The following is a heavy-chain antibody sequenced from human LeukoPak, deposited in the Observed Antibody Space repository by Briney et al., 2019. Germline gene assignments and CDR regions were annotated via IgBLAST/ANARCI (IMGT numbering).Heavy chain of an antibody. CDR3: ARGEGYSSSSYLGL. CDR1: GSTFSSYG. J-gene: IGHJ4*02. V-gene: IGHV3-30*02. Sequence: GGSLRLSCAASGSTFSSYGMHWVRQAPGKGLECVAFIRYDGSNKYYADSVKGRFTISRDNSKNTLYLQMNSLRAEDTAVYYCARGEGYSSSSYLGLWGQGTLVTVSS. CDR2: IRYDGSNK. D-gene: IGHD6-6*01.